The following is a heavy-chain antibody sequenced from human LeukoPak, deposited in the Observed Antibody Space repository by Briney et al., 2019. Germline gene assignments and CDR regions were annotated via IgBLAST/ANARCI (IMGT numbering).Heavy chain of an antibody. J-gene: IGHJ4*02. CDR2: IYYSGST. D-gene: IGHD4-17*01. V-gene: IGHV4-59*08. CDR3: ARLGGDYNAPFFDY. CDR1: GGSISSYY. Sequence: SETLSLTCTVSGGSISSYYWSWIRQPPGKGLEWIGYIYYSGSTNYNPSLKSRVTISVDTSKNQFSLKLSSVTAADTAVYYCARLGGDYNAPFFDYWGQGTLVTVSS.